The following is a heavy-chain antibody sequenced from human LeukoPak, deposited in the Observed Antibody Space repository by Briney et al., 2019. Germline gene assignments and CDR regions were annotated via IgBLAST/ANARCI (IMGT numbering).Heavy chain of an antibody. D-gene: IGHD3-10*01. J-gene: IGHJ5*02. CDR1: GGTFSSYA. CDR2: IIPILGIA. V-gene: IGHV1-69*04. Sequence: GASVKVSCKASGGTFSSYAISWVRQAPGQGLEWMGRIIPILGIANYAQKFQGRVTITADKSTSTAYMELSSLRSEGTAVYYCARGQWFGRPRNWFDPWGQGTLVTVSS. CDR3: ARGQWFGRPRNWFDP.